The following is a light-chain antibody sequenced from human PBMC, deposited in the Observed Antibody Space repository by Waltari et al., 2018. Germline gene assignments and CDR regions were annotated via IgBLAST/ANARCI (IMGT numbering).Light chain of an antibody. V-gene: IGKV3-20*01. CDR3: QQYGSSPPKYT. CDR1: QSVSSSY. J-gene: IGKJ2*01. Sequence: EIVLTQSPGTLSLSSGERATLPCRASQSVSSSYLAWYQQKPGQAPRLLIYGASSRATGIPDRFSGSGSGTDFTLTISRLEPEDFAVYYCQQYGSSPPKYTFGQGTKLEIK. CDR2: GAS.